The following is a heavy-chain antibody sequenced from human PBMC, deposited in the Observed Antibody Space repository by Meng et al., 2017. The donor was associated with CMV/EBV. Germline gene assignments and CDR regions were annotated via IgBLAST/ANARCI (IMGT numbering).Heavy chain of an antibody. CDR1: GGTFSSYA. J-gene: IGHJ5*02. Sequence: SVKVSCKASGGTFSSYAISWVRQAPGQGLEWMGGIIPIFGTANYAQKFQGRVTITTDESTSTAYMEQSSMRSEDTAVYYCARDGRLGAAAIFGYGDYENWFDPWGQGTLVTVSS. D-gene: IGHD4-17*01. V-gene: IGHV1-69*05. CDR2: IIPIFGTA. CDR3: ARDGRLGAAAIFGYGDYENWFDP.